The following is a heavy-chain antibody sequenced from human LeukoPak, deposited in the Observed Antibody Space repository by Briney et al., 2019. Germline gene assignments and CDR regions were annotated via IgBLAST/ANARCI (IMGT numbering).Heavy chain of an antibody. CDR3: ARAPPGEGADY. Sequence: GGSLRRSCAASGFTFSSYEMNWVRQAPGKGLEWVSYISSSGSTIYYADSVKGRFTISRDNAKNSLYLQMNSLRAEDTAVYYCARAPPGEGADYWGQGTLVTVSS. V-gene: IGHV3-48*03. CDR2: ISSSGSTI. CDR1: GFTFSSYE. D-gene: IGHD1-14*01. J-gene: IGHJ4*02.